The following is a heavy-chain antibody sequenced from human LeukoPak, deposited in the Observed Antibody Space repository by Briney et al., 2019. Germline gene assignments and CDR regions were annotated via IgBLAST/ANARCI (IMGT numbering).Heavy chain of an antibody. V-gene: IGHV4-30-4*01. CDR3: ARDHMADQLLPSRGWFDP. J-gene: IGHJ5*02. CDR1: GGSISSGDYY. CDR2: IYYSGST. D-gene: IGHD2-2*01. Sequence: SQTLSLTCTVSGGSISSGDYYWSWIRQPPGKGLEWIGYIYYSGSTHYNPSLKSRVTISVDTSKNQFSLKLSSVTAADTAVYYCARDHMADQLLPSRGWFDPWGQGTLVTVSS.